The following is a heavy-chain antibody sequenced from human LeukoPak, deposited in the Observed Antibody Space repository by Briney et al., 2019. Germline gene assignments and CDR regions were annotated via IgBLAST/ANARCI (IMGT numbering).Heavy chain of an antibody. CDR1: GYSFTTYW. CDR3: ARTDLINWLDP. CDR2: IYTGDSDT. Sequence: GESLKISCEGSGYSFTTYWIAWVRQVPGKGLEWMGIIYTGDSDTRYSPAFQGQVTISVDNSISSAYLQWSSLKGSDTAMYYCARTDLINWLDPWGQGTLVTVSS. D-gene: IGHD3/OR15-3a*01. V-gene: IGHV5-51*01. J-gene: IGHJ5*02.